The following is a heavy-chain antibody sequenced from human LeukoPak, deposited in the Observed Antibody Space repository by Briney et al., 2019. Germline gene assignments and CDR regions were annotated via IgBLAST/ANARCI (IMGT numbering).Heavy chain of an antibody. J-gene: IGHJ6*03. D-gene: IGHD1-26*01. CDR3: AREYSGSYFSYYYYYMDV. Sequence: VASVKVSCTASGYTFTSYYMHWVRQAPGQGLEWMGIINPSGGSTSYAQKFQGKVTMTRDMSTSTVYMELSSLRSEDTAVYYCAREYSGSYFSYYYYYMDVWGKGTTVTVSS. CDR1: GYTFTSYY. V-gene: IGHV1-46*01. CDR2: INPSGGST.